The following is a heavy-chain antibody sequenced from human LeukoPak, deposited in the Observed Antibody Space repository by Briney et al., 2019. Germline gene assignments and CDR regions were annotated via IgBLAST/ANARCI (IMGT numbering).Heavy chain of an antibody. CDR2: IRNDGSII. CDR1: GFTFSSYG. J-gene: IGHJ4*02. CDR3: AKDTPLCYFDY. Sequence: GGSLRLSCAASGFTFSSYGMHWIRQAPGKGLECVAFIRNDGSIIYNADSVKGRFTISRDNSKNTLYLQMNSLRADDTAVYYCAKDTPLCYFDYWGQGTLVTVSS. V-gene: IGHV3-30*02. D-gene: IGHD3-16*01.